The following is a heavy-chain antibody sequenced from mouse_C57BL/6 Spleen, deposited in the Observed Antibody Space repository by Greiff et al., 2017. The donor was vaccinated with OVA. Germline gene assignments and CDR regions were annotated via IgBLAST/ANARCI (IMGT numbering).Heavy chain of an antibody. Sequence: VQLKQSGAELVRPGASVKLSCTASGFNITDYYMHWVKQRPEQGLEWIGRIDPEDGDTEYAPKFQGKATMTADTSSNTAYLQLSSLTSEDTAVYYCTTWDGYYRYAMDYWGQGTSVTVSS. CDR1: GFNITDYY. CDR2: IDPEDGDT. D-gene: IGHD2-3*01. J-gene: IGHJ4*01. CDR3: TTWDGYYRYAMDY. V-gene: IGHV14-1*01.